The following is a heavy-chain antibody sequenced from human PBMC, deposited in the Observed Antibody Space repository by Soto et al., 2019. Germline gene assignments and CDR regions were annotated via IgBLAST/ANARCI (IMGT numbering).Heavy chain of an antibody. CDR1: GGTCSSYA. D-gene: IGHD6-6*01. Sequence: QVQLVQSGAEVKKPGSSVKVSCKASGGTCSSYAISWVRQAPGQGLEWMGGIIPIFGTANYAQKFQGRVTITADESTSTAYMELSSLRSEDTAVYSCASNRDSSSSWAFDIWGQGTMVTVSS. CDR3: ASNRDSSSSWAFDI. CDR2: IIPIFGTA. J-gene: IGHJ3*02. V-gene: IGHV1-69*01.